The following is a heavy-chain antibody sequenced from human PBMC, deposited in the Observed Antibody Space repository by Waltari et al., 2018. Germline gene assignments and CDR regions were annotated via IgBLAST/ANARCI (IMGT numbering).Heavy chain of an antibody. J-gene: IGHJ5*02. D-gene: IGHD5-12*01. V-gene: IGHV4-4*02. CDR1: GGSVSSGSW. Sequence: QVQLQESGPGLVKPSGTLSLTCAVSGGSVSSGSWWSWVRQSPGKGLEWIAEISYSGGSNYNPSLKSRVTISVDESKNQFSLKLTSITAADTAVYYCARDRGLRGGYDSWGQGMLVTVSS. CDR2: ISYSGGS. CDR3: ARDRGLRGGYDS.